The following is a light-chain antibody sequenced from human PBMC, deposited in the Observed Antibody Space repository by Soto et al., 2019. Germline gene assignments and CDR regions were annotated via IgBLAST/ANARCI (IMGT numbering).Light chain of an antibody. CDR3: HHYARSPIFT. Sequence: DIVLTQSPGTLSLSPGERATLSCRASQSVSNNYLAWYQQKPGQAPRLLIYGASNRATGIPDRFSGRGSGTDFTLTISRLEPEDFVTYYCHHYARSPIFTFGPGTKV. V-gene: IGKV3-20*01. CDR1: QSVSNNY. J-gene: IGKJ3*01. CDR2: GAS.